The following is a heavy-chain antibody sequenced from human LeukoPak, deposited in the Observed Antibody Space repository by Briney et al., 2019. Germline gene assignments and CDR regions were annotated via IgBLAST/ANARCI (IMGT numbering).Heavy chain of an antibody. CDR2: ISSSSSYI. Sequence: PGGPLRLSCAASGFTFSSYSMNWVRQAPGKGLGWVSSISSSSSYIYYADSVKGRFTISRDNAKNSLYLQMNSLRAEDTAVYYCARDLPSRGYRSGSYYNPTDYWGQGTLVTVSS. CDR1: GFTFSSYS. CDR3: ARDLPSRGYRSGSYYNPTDY. J-gene: IGHJ4*02. V-gene: IGHV3-21*01. D-gene: IGHD3-10*01.